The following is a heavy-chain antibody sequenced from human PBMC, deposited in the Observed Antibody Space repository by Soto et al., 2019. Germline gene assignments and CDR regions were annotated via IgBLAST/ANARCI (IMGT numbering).Heavy chain of an antibody. CDR2: ISYSGST. D-gene: IGHD3-3*02. Sequence: QVQLQESGPGLVKPSETLSLTCTVSGASISGYHWSWIRQPPGKGLECLGYISYSGSTNYNPSLKSRVTMSTDTSKNQFSLKLNSVTAADTAVYYCARGFSIDWYTYYFDYWGQGPLVTVSS. V-gene: IGHV4-59*08. CDR1: GASISGYH. CDR3: ARGFSIDWYTYYFDY. J-gene: IGHJ4*02.